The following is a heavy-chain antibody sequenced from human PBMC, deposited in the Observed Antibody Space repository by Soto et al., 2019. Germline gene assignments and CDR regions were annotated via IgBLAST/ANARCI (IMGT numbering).Heavy chain of an antibody. CDR1: GGTFSSYA. D-gene: IGHD3-10*01. V-gene: IGHV1-69*01. CDR2: IIPIFGTA. J-gene: IGHJ5*02. Sequence: QVQLVQSGAEVKKPGSSVKVSCKASGGTFSSYAISWVRQAPGQGLEWMGGIIPIFGTANYAQKVQGRVTITADESTSTAYMELSSLRSEDTAVYYCARGGNMVRGVSNWFAPWGQGTLVTVSS. CDR3: ARGGNMVRGVSNWFAP.